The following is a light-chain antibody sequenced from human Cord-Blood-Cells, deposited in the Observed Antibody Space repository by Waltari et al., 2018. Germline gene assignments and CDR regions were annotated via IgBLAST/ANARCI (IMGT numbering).Light chain of an antibody. V-gene: IGKV3-11*01. CDR3: QQRSNRPIT. CDR2: DAS. CDR1: QSVSSY. J-gene: IGKJ5*01. Sequence: EIVLTQSPATLSLSPGGRATLSCRASQSVSSYLAWYQQKPGQAPRLLIYDASNRATGIPARFSGSGSGTDFTLTISSLEPEDFAVYYCQQRSNRPITFGQGTRLEIK.